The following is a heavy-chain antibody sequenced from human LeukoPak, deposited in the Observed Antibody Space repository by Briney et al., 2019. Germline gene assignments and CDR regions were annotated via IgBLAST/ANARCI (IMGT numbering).Heavy chain of an antibody. J-gene: IGHJ3*01. Sequence: GGSLRLSCAASRFTFSSYSMNWVRQAPGKGLEGISYISSSDTTIYYVDSVKGRYTISRDNPKNSLYLQMNSLRAEDTAVYYCAMGYCNSNTCYIAFDVWGQGTMVTVSS. CDR2: ISSSDTTI. D-gene: IGHD2-2*02. V-gene: IGHV3-48*01. CDR3: AMGYCNSNTCYIAFDV. CDR1: RFTFSSYS.